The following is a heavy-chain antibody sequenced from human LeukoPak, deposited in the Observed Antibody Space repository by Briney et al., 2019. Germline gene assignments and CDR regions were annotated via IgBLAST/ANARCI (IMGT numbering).Heavy chain of an antibody. V-gene: IGHV3-48*01. D-gene: IGHD3-16*02. Sequence: GGSLRLSCAASGFTFSSSAMNWVRQAPGKGLEWVSYISSSSSTIYYADSVKGRFTISRDNAKNSLYLQMNSLRVEDTAVYYCARHRTASDYWGQGTLVTVSS. CDR2: ISSSSSTI. CDR3: ARHRTASDY. J-gene: IGHJ4*02. CDR1: GFTFSSSA.